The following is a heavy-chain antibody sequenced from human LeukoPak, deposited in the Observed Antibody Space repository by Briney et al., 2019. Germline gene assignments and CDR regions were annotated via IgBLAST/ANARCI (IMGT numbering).Heavy chain of an antibody. CDR2: IIPIFGTA. V-gene: IGHV1-69*13. Sequence: ASVKVSCKASGGTFSSYAISCVRQAPGQGLEWMGGIIPIFGTANYAQKFQGRVTITADESTSTAYMELSSLRSEDTAVYYCARDTPLTIFGVVPRAAYYMDVWGKGTTVTVSS. D-gene: IGHD3-3*01. CDR1: GGTFSSYA. CDR3: ARDTPLTIFGVVPRAAYYMDV. J-gene: IGHJ6*03.